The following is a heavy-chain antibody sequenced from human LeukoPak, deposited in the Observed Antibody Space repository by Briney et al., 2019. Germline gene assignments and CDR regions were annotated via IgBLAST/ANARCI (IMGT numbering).Heavy chain of an antibody. V-gene: IGHV3-23*01. CDR1: GFTLSGYT. Sequence: PGGSLRLSCAVSGFTLSGYTMSWVRRAPGKGLEWVSSILGSGSASYYGDSVKGRFTISRDSSKPTLYLEMNSLRVEDTAVYYCAKDRVPDNRWNFDYWGQGTLVTVSS. D-gene: IGHD1-1*01. CDR3: AKDRVPDNRWNFDY. CDR2: ILGSGSAS. J-gene: IGHJ4*02.